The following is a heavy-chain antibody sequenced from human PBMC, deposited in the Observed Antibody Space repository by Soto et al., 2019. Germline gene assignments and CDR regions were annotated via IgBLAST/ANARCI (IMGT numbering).Heavy chain of an antibody. CDR1: GFTFRNYA. Sequence: EVQLLESGGDLVQPGGSLRLSCAASGFTFRNYAMTWVRQAPGKGLEWVSGISGRGDTPYYADSVKGRFTISRDNSKNTLYLQMSSLGVEDTATYFCASPNHGASKYYFDYWGRGTLITVYS. CDR3: ASPNHGASKYYFDY. D-gene: IGHD4-17*01. CDR2: ISGRGDTP. V-gene: IGHV3-23*01. J-gene: IGHJ4*02.